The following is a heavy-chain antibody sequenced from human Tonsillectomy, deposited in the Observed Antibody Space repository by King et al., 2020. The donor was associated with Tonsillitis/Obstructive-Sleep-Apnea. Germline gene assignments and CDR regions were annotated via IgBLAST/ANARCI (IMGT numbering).Heavy chain of an antibody. CDR3: AREYCSGGRCYCDY. V-gene: IGHV1-2*06. Sequence: QLVQSGAEVKKPGASVRVSCKASGYTFTAYYIDWGRQAPGQGLEWMGRIHPNTGGANNAPMFQGRFTMTRDSSISTAYMELSRLRSDDTAVYYCAREYCSGGRCYCDYWGQGTLVTVSS. J-gene: IGHJ4*02. CDR1: GYTFTAYY. D-gene: IGHD2-15*01. CDR2: IHPNTGGA.